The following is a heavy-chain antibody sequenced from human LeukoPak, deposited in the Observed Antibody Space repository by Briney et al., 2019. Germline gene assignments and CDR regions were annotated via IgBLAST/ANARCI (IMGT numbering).Heavy chain of an antibody. J-gene: IGHJ4*02. CDR2: IYPGDADT. D-gene: IGHD2-21*01. V-gene: IGHV5-51*01. CDR1: GYSFTSYW. Sequence: GESLTISCRGSGYSFTSYWIGWVRQMPGESLEWMGSIYPGDADTRYSPSFQGQVTISANKSISTSYLQWSSLKASDTAMYYCARRPEYRGYILDYWGQGTRVIVSS. CDR3: ARRPEYRGYILDY.